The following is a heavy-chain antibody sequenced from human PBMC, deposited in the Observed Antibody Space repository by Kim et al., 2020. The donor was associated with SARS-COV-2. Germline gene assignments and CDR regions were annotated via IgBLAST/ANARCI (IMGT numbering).Heavy chain of an antibody. J-gene: IGHJ6*02. CDR3: ARTMNPHYYYYGLDV. CDR1: GGSISAYY. CDR2: IHPSGIT. V-gene: IGHV4-59*01. Sequence: SETLSLTCGVSGGSISAYYWSWIRQPPGKGLEWVGYIHPSGITNYNPSLRSRVTISLDTSKNQFSLNLNSVTAADTAVYYCARTMNPHYYYYGLDVWGQGTTVTVSS.